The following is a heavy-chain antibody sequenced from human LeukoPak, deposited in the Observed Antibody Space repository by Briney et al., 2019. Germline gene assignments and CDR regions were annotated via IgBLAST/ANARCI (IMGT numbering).Heavy chain of an antibody. D-gene: IGHD2-15*01. V-gene: IGHV4-30-4*01. Sequence: SQTLSLTCTVSGASIRSGDYYWSWIRQPPGKGREWIGYIYDSGSTYYNPSLKSRITISVDTSENRFSLKLSSVTATDTAVYYCVRDCSGGSCYGAFDIWGQGTMVTVSS. CDR3: VRDCSGGSCYGAFDI. CDR1: GASIRSGDYY. CDR2: IYDSGST. J-gene: IGHJ3*02.